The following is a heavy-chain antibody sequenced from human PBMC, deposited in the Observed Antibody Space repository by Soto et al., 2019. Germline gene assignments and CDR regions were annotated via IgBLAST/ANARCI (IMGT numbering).Heavy chain of an antibody. Sequence: SETLSLTCAVYGGSFSGYYWSWIRQPPGKGLEWIGEINHSGSTNYNPSLKSRVTISVDTSKNQFSLKLSSVTAADTAVYYCARIVLIAAASGRNWFDPWGQGTLVTVSS. CDR1: GGSFSGYY. V-gene: IGHV4-34*01. J-gene: IGHJ5*02. D-gene: IGHD6-13*01. CDR3: ARIVLIAAASGRNWFDP. CDR2: INHSGST.